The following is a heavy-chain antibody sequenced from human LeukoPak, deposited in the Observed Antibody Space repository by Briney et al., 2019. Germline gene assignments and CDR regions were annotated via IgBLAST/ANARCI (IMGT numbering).Heavy chain of an antibody. D-gene: IGHD2-15*01. CDR2: AYYSGST. J-gene: IGHJ6*02. CDR3: ARSTLYCSGGSCLCYYGMDV. CDR1: GGSISSYY. Sequence: PSETLSLTCTVSGGSISSYYWSWIRQRPGKGLEWIRYAYYSGSTNYNPSLKSRVTISVDTSKKQFSLKLRSVTAADTAVYYCARSTLYCSGGSCLCYYGMDVWGQGTTVTVSS. V-gene: IGHV4-59*01.